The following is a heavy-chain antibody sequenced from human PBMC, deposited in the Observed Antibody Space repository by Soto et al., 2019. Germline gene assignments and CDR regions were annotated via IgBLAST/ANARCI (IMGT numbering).Heavy chain of an antibody. CDR2: IKSKTDGGTT. J-gene: IGHJ4*02. D-gene: IGHD3-22*01. Sequence: GGSLRLSCVASGFTFSNAWMNWVRQAPGKGLEWVGRIKSKTDGGTTDYAAPVKGRFTISRDDSKNTLYLQMNSLKTEDTAVYYCTTLTMIVVVIPTRESFDYWGQGTLVTVSS. V-gene: IGHV3-15*07. CDR1: GFTFSNAW. CDR3: TTLTMIVVVIPTRESFDY.